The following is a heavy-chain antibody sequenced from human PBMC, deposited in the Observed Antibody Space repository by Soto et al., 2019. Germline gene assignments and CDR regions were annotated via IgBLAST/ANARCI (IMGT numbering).Heavy chain of an antibody. CDR3: ARDRDYYDSSGWEGNWFDP. CDR2: IYYSGST. CDR1: GGSISSGDYY. Sequence: SETLSLTCTVSGGSISSGDYYWSWIRQPPGKGLEWIGYIYYSGSTYYNPSLKSRVTISVDTSKNQFSLKLSSVTAADTAVYYCARDRDYYDSSGWEGNWFDPWGQGTLVTVSS. D-gene: IGHD3-22*01. V-gene: IGHV4-30-4*01. J-gene: IGHJ5*02.